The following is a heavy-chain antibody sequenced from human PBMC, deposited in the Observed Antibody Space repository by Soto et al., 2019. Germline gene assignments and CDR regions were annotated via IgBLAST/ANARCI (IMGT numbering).Heavy chain of an antibody. Sequence: PSETLSLTCTVSGGSISTHYWSWVRQVPGRGLEWLGYVYYTGNSKYNPSLKGRVTVSIAPSKSQFSLELTSVTAADSAVYYCAGGYYYVGSGPYLYIYGMDVWDQGTTVTVSS. CDR3: AGGYYYVGSGPYLYIYGMDV. CDR1: GGSISTHY. D-gene: IGHD3-10*02. CDR2: VYYTGNS. V-gene: IGHV4-59*11. J-gene: IGHJ6*02.